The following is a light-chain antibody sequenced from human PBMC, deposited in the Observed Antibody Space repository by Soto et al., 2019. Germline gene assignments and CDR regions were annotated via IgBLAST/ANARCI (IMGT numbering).Light chain of an antibody. J-gene: IGLJ3*02. CDR2: RNN. V-gene: IGLV1-47*01. CDR3: AAWDDSLSGPV. CDR1: SSNIGSNY. Sequence: QSVLTQPPSASGTPGQRVTISCSGSSSNIGSNYVYWYQQLPGTAPKLLIYRNNQRHSGVPDRFSGSKSGTSASLAISGLRSEDEADYYCAAWDDSLSGPVFGGGTKSPS.